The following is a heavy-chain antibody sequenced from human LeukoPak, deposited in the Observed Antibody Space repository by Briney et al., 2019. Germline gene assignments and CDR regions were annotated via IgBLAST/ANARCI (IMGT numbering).Heavy chain of an antibody. J-gene: IGHJ3*02. D-gene: IGHD3-10*01. CDR1: GGSISSGGYY. V-gene: IGHV4-31*03. CDR2: IYYSGST. Sequence: SETLSLTCTVSGGSISSGGYYWSWIRQHPGKGLEWIGYIYYSGSTYYNPSLKSRVTISVDTSKNQFSLKLSSVTAADTAVYYCARVVEELLWFGELLGAFDIWGQGTMVTVSS. CDR3: ARVVEELLWFGELLGAFDI.